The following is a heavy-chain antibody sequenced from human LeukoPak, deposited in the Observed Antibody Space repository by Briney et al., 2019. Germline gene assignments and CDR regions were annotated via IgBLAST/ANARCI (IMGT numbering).Heavy chain of an antibody. D-gene: IGHD5-18*01. CDR1: GYTVTSYG. J-gene: IGHJ4*02. CDR3: AREIGYSYGSGFDY. V-gene: IGHV1-18*01. Sequence: ASVKVSCKASGYTVTSYGISWVRQAPGQGLEWMGGISAYNGNTTYAPKLQGRVTMTTDTSTSTAYMELRSLRSDDPAVYYCAREIGYSYGSGFDYWGKGTLVTVSS. CDR2: ISAYNGNT.